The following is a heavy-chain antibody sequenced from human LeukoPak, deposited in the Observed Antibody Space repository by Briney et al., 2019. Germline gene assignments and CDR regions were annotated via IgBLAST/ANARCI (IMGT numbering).Heavy chain of an antibody. Sequence: RASVKVSCKASGYTFTGYYMHWVRQAPGQRLEWMGWINPNIGGTNYAQKFQGGVTMTRDTSISTAYMELSRLRSDDTAVYYCARISRGGATGHYYYYMDVWGKGTTVTVSS. D-gene: IGHD1-26*01. J-gene: IGHJ6*03. V-gene: IGHV1-2*02. CDR2: INPNIGGT. CDR1: GYTFTGYY. CDR3: ARISRGGATGHYYYYMDV.